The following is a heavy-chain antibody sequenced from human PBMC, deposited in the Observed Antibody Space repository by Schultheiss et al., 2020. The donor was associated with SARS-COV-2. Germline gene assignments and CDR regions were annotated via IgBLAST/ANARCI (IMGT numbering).Heavy chain of an antibody. D-gene: IGHD5-18*01. J-gene: IGHJ4*02. CDR2: IIPILGIA. V-gene: IGHV1-69*04. Sequence: SVKVSCKASGYTFTSYGISWVRQAPGQGLEWMGRIIPILGIANYAQKFQGRVTITADKSTSTAYMELSSLRSEDTAVYYCARSMGTAMAVDYWGQGTLVTVSS. CDR3: ARSMGTAMAVDY. CDR1: GYTFTSYG.